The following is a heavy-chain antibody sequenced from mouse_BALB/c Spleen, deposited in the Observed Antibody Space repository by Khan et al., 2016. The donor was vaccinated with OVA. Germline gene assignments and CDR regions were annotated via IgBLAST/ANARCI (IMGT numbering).Heavy chain of an antibody. CDR2: IWSDGST. Sequence: QVQLKESGPGLVAPSQSLSITCTISGFSFNNYGIHWVCQPPGKGLEWLVVIWSDGSTSYNSALKSRLSISRDNSKSQVFLRMNSLQTDDTAMYYCARQPYFHYYIMDYWGQGTSVIVSS. CDR3: ARQPYFHYYIMDY. V-gene: IGHV2-6-1*01. J-gene: IGHJ4*01. CDR1: GFSFNNYG. D-gene: IGHD2-10*01.